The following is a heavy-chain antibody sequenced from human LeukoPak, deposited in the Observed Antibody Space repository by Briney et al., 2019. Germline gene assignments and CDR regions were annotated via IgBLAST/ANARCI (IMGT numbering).Heavy chain of an antibody. CDR3: ARRAKAYCGGDCSLASDY. J-gene: IGHJ4*02. CDR1: GYSFTSYW. D-gene: IGHD2-21*02. CDR2: IYPGDSDS. V-gene: IGHV5-51*01. Sequence: ESLKISCKGSGYSFTSYWIGWVRQMPGKGLEWMGIIYPGDSDSRYSPSFQGQVTISADKSISTAYLQWSSLRASDTAIYYCARRAKAYCGGDCSLASDYWGQGTLVTVSS.